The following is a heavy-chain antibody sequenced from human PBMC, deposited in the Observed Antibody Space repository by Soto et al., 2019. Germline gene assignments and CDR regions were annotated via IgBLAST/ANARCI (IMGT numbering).Heavy chain of an antibody. V-gene: IGHV3-53*01. J-gene: IGHJ1*01. CDR2: IYSGGST. CDR3: ARDRVESGYPQYFQH. D-gene: IGHD3-22*01. CDR1: GFTVSSNY. Sequence: GGSLRLSCAASGFTVSSNYMSWVRQAPGKGLEWVSVIYSGGSTYYADSVKGRFTISRDNSKNTLYLQMNSLRAEDTAVYYCARDRVESGYPQYFQHWGQGTLVTVSS.